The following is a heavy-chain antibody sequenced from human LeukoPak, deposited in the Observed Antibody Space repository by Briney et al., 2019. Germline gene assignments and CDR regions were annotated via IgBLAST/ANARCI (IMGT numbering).Heavy chain of an antibody. J-gene: IGHJ6*02. V-gene: IGHV1-8*01. CDR3: ARAPSPASYAMDV. Sequence: ASVKVSCKASGYTFRSFDVNWVRQATGQGLEWMGWMNPNSGNTGYAQEFQGRVTMTWNTSINTAYMEVSGLTSEDTAVYYCARAPSPASYAMDVWGQGTTVTVSS. CDR2: MNPNSGNT. CDR1: GYTFRSFD.